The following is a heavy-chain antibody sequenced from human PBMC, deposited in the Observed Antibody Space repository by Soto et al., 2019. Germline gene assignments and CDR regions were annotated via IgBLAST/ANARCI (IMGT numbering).Heavy chain of an antibody. CDR3: ARDMSGGTYNYYYGMDV. D-gene: IGHD1-26*01. V-gene: IGHV3-23*01. Sequence: GGSLRLSCAAPGFTFSSYAMTWVRQAPGRGLEWVSAISGTGSPTYYAESVKGRFTISRDNSKNTLYLQMNSLRADDTAVYYCARDMSGGTYNYYYGMDVWGQGTTVTVSS. CDR1: GFTFSSYA. J-gene: IGHJ6*02. CDR2: ISGTGSPT.